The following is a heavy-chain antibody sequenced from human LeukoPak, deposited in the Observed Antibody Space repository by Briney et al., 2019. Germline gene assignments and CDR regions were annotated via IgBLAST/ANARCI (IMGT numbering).Heavy chain of an antibody. D-gene: IGHD2-2*01. Sequence: ASVKVSCKASGYAFTSYGISWVRQAPGQGLEWMGWISAYNGNTNYAQKLQGRVTMTTDTSTSTAYMELRSLRSDDTAVYYCARDRGVVVPAAMSRVYWGQGTLVTVSS. CDR1: GYAFTSYG. CDR2: ISAYNGNT. CDR3: ARDRGVVVPAAMSRVY. V-gene: IGHV1-18*04. J-gene: IGHJ4*02.